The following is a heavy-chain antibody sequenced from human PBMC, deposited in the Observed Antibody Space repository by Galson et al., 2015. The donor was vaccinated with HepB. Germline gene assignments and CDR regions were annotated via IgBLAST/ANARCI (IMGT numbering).Heavy chain of an antibody. CDR2: ISYDGSNK. J-gene: IGHJ4*02. CDR1: GFTFSSYA. Sequence: SLRLSCAASGFTFSSYAMHWVRQAPGKGLEWVAVISYDGSNKYYADSVKGRFTISRDNSKNTLYLQMNSLRAEDTAVYYCARDGYNLWGQGTLVTVSS. D-gene: IGHD5-24*01. CDR3: ARDGYNL. V-gene: IGHV3-30*04.